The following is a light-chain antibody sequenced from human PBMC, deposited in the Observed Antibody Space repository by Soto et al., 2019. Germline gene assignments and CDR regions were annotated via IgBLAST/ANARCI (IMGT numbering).Light chain of an antibody. CDR3: SSYTSSSTYV. Sequence: QSALTQPPSVSGSPGQSVTISCTGTSSDVGSYNRVSWYQQPPGTAPKVMIYDVSNRPSGVPDRFSGSKSGNTASLTISGLQAEDESDYYCSSYTSSSTYVVGTGTKLTVL. CDR2: DVS. V-gene: IGLV2-18*02. CDR1: SSDVGSYNR. J-gene: IGLJ1*01.